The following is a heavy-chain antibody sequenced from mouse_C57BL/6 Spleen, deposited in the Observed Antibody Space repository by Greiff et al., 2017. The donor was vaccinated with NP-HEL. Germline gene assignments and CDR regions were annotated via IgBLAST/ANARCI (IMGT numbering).Heavy chain of an antibody. D-gene: IGHD1-1*01. CDR3: ARNYYGSSYDYFDY. V-gene: IGHV1-39*01. CDR1: GYSFTDYN. J-gene: IGHJ2*01. Sequence: VQLKQSGPELVKPGASVKISCKASGYSFTDYNMNWVKQSNGKSLEWIGVINPNYGTTSYNQKFKGKATLTVDQSSSTAYMQLNSLTSEDSAVYYCARNYYGSSYDYFDYWGQGTTLTVSS. CDR2: INPNYGTT.